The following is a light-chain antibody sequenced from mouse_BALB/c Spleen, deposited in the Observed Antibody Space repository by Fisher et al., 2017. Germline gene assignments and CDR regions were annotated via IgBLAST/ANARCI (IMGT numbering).Light chain of an antibody. CDR3: QQGSSIPFT. CDR2: RTS. Sequence: DIVMTQSTAILSASPGEKVTMTCSASSSVSYMYRYQQKPGFSPKLLIYRTSNLASGVPARFSGSGSGTSYSLTIGTMEAEDVATYYCQQGSSIPFTFGSGTKLEIK. J-gene: IGKJ4*01. CDR1: SSVSYMY. V-gene: IGKV4-91*01.